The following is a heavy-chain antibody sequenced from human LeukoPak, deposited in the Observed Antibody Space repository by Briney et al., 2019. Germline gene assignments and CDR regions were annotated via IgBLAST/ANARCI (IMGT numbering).Heavy chain of an antibody. D-gene: IGHD3-22*01. CDR2: IIPIFGTA. CDR3: ASVVYYDSSGYPSYFDY. J-gene: IGHJ4*02. V-gene: IGHV1-69*05. Sequence: SVKVSCKASGGTFSSYAISWVRQAPGQGLEWMGGIIPIFGTANYAQKFQGRVTITTDESTSTAYMELSSLGSEDTAVYYCASVVYYDSSGYPSYFDYWGQGTLVTVSS. CDR1: GGTFSSYA.